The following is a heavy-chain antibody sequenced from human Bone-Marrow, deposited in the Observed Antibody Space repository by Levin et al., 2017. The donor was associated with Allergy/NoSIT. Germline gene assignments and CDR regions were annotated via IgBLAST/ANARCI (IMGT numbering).Heavy chain of an antibody. Sequence: PGGSLRLSCAASGFTFSSYAMHWVRQAPGKGLEWVAVIAKDSNYKHYADSVKGRFTISRDDSENTLYLEMNSLRAEDTTVYYCAREGGADCRFDYWGQGTLVTVSS. CDR1: GFTFSSYA. D-gene: IGHD2-21*02. CDR2: IAKDSNYK. CDR3: AREGGADCRFDY. V-gene: IGHV3-30-3*01. J-gene: IGHJ4*02.